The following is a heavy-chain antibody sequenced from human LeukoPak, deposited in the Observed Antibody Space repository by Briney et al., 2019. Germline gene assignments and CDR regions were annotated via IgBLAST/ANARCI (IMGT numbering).Heavy chain of an antibody. D-gene: IGHD6-13*01. CDR2: INSDGSST. J-gene: IGHJ4*02. V-gene: IGHV3-74*01. CDR1: GFTLSSYR. CDR3: ARAYSYASIWYVLRYYFDY. Sequence: GGSLRLSCAASGFTLSSYRMHWVRQAPGKGLVWVSHINSDGSSTSYADSVKGRFTISRDNAKNTLYLQMNSLRAEDTAVYYCARAYSYASIWYVLRYYFDYWGQGTLVTVSS.